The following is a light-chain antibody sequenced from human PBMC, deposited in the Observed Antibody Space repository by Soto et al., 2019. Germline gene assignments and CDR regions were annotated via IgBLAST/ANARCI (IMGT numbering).Light chain of an antibody. J-gene: IGKJ1*01. CDR3: QQYSNYWT. CDR2: DAS. Sequence: DILMTSFPSTLSASVGDRVTITCRAGQSISSWLAWYQQKPGKAPKLLIYDASSLESGVPSRFSGSGSGSEFTLTISSLQPDDFATYYCQQYSNYWTFGQGTKVDIK. V-gene: IGKV1-5*01. CDR1: QSISSW.